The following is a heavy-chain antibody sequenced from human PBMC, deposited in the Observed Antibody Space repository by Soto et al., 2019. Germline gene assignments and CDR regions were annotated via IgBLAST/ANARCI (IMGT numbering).Heavy chain of an antibody. Sequence: QVLLVQSGADVKKPGASVRISCKASGYTFTNFYMHWVRQAPGQGLEWMAMIIPSDGSTSYAEKFQGRVTLTMDTSTSTVYMELSNLRSEDTAMYYCARVGSVGHDYWGQGTLVPVSS. V-gene: IGHV1-46*01. CDR3: ARVGSVGHDY. D-gene: IGHD3-16*01. CDR1: GYTFTNFY. J-gene: IGHJ4*02. CDR2: IIPSDGST.